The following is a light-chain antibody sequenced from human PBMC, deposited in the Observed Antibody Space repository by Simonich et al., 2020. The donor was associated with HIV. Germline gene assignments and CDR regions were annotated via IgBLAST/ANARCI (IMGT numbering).Light chain of an antibody. Sequence: QTVVTQEPSFSVSPGGTVTLTCGLSSGSVSTTYYPSWYQQTPGQAPRTLISNTNTRSSGVPDRFSGSILGNKAALTITGAQADDESDYYCVLYMGSGIWVFGGGTKLTVL. V-gene: IGLV8-61*01. CDR1: SGSVSTTYY. J-gene: IGLJ3*02. CDR2: NTN. CDR3: VLYMGSGIWV.